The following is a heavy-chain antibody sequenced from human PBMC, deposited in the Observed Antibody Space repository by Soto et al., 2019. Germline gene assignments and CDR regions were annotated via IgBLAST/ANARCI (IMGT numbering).Heavy chain of an antibody. CDR3: ASARRVRGVRQYYFDY. V-gene: IGHV3-21*01. J-gene: IGHJ4*02. CDR1: GFTFSSYS. CDR2: ISSSSSYI. D-gene: IGHD3-10*01. Sequence: GGSLRLSCAASGFTFSSYSMNWVRQAPGKGLEWVSSISSSSSYIYYADSVKGRFTISRDNAKNSLYLQMNSLRAEDTAVYYCASARRVRGVRQYYFDYWGQGTLVTVSS.